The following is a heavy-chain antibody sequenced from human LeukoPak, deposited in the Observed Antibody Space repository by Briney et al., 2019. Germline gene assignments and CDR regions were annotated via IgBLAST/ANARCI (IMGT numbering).Heavy chain of an antibody. V-gene: IGHV4-31*03. CDR3: ARYDSSGYYSSLDY. CDR2: IYYSGST. D-gene: IGHD3-22*01. CDR1: GGSISSGGYY. Sequence: PSETLSLTCTVSGGSISSGGYYWSWIRPHPGKGLEWIGYIYYSGSTYYNPSLKSRVTISIDTSKNQFSLKLSSVTAADTAVYYCARYDSSGYYSSLDYWGQGTLVTVSS. J-gene: IGHJ4*02.